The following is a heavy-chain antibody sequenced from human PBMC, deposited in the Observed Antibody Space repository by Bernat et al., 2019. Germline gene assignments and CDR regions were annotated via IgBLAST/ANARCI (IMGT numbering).Heavy chain of an antibody. D-gene: IGHD1-26*01. J-gene: IGHJ6*03. CDR2: IWYDGSNK. CDR1: GFTFSSYG. V-gene: IGHV3-33*01. CDR3: ARLGAAGYRTSSHYYYMDV. Sequence: QVQLVESGGGVVQPGRSLRLSCAASGFTFSSYGMHWVRQAPGKGLEWVAVIWYDGSNKYYAGSVKGRFTISRDNSKNTLYLQMNSLRAEDTAVYYCARLGAAGYRTSSHYYYMDVWGKGTTVTVSS.